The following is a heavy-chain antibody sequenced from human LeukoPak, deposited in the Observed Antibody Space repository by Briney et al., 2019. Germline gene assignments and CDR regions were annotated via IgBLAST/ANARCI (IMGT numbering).Heavy chain of an antibody. CDR1: GYTFTGYY. V-gene: IGHV1-2*02. CDR2: INPNSGGT. J-gene: IGHJ4*02. Sequence: ASVKVSCKASGYTFTGYYMHWVRQAPGQGLEWMGWINPNSGGTNYAQKFQGRVTITRDTSISTAYMELSRLRSDDTAVYYCARVSRVATGAYYFDYWGQGTLVTVSS. CDR3: ARVSRVATGAYYFDY. D-gene: IGHD5-12*01.